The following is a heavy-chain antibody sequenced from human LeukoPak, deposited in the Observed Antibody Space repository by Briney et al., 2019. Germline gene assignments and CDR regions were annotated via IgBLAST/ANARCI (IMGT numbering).Heavy chain of an antibody. D-gene: IGHD4-17*01. CDR1: GFTFSSYA. J-gene: IGHJ4*02. CDR3: ASSGYGDYGFDY. V-gene: IGHV3-23*01. CDR2: VSGSGGST. Sequence: GGSLRLSCAASGFTFSSYAMSWVRQAPGKGLEWVSAVSGSGGSTYYADSVKGRFTISRDNSKNTLYLQMNSLRAEDTAVYYYASSGYGDYGFDYWGQGTLVTVSS.